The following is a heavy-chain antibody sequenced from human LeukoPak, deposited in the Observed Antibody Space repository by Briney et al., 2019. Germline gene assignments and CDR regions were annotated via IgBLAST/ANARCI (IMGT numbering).Heavy chain of an antibody. Sequence: SETLSLTCTVSGGSISSYYWTWIRHPAGKGPEWIGRIHASGSTNYNPSLKSRVNMSVDTSKNQFSLRLNSVTAADTAVYYCARVTDPRYNWFDPWGQGTLVTVSS. CDR3: ARVTDPRYNWFDP. V-gene: IGHV4-4*07. CDR1: GGSISSYY. CDR2: IHASGST. D-gene: IGHD2-21*02. J-gene: IGHJ5*02.